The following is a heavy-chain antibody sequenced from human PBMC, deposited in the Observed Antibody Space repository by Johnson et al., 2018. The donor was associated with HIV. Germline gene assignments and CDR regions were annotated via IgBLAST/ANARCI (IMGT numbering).Heavy chain of an antibody. CDR2: IKQDGSET. J-gene: IGHJ3*02. CDR3: ARGYSYEWRGELDAFDI. D-gene: IGHD5-18*01. Sequence: VQLVESGGGLVQPGGSLRLSCAVSGFTFSSYWMHWVRQAPGKGLVWVANIKQDGSETYYVDSVKGRFPISRDNAKNSLNLQMNSLRAEDTAVYYCARGYSYEWRGELDAFDIWGQGTVVTVSS. V-gene: IGHV3-7*03. CDR1: GFTFSSYW.